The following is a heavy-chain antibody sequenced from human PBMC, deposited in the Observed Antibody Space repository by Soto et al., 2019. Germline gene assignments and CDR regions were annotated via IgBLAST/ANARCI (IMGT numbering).Heavy chain of an antibody. CDR3: AGDRHGSSWALHY. V-gene: IGHV3-66*01. D-gene: IGHD6-6*01. CDR1: GFTFSSYA. Sequence: PGGSLRLSCAASGFTFSSYAMSWVRQAPGKGLEWVSVIYSDGSTFYADSVKGRFTISGDNSQNTVNLQMISLRVEDTAVYYCAGDRHGSSWALHYWGQGTLVTVSS. J-gene: IGHJ4*02. CDR2: IYSDGST.